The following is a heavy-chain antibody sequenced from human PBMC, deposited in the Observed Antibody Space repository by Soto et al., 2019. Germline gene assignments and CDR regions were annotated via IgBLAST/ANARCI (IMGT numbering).Heavy chain of an antibody. CDR2: ISYDGSNK. Sequence: GGSLRLSCAASGFTFSSYGMHWVRQAPGKGLEWVAVISYDGSNKYYADSVKGRFTISRDNSKNTLYLQMNSLRAEDTAVYYCASVAGDFDYWGQGTLVTVSS. CDR3: ASVAGDFDY. V-gene: IGHV3-30*03. CDR1: GFTFSSYG. D-gene: IGHD6-19*01. J-gene: IGHJ4*02.